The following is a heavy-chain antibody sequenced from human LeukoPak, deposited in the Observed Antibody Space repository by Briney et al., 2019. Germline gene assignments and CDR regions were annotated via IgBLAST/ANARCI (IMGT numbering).Heavy chain of an antibody. V-gene: IGHV3-7*01. CDR3: ARLGPVNKDHYIDV. J-gene: IGHJ6*03. CDR1: GFTFSSYW. CDR2: IKRDGSVE. D-gene: IGHD4-17*01. Sequence: GGSLRLSCIASGFTFSSYWMTWVRQAPGKGLEWVANIKRDGSVEHYMDSVKGRFTISRDNADNSLYLQMNSLGAEDTAVYFCARLGPVNKDHYIDVGGKGTTVTISS.